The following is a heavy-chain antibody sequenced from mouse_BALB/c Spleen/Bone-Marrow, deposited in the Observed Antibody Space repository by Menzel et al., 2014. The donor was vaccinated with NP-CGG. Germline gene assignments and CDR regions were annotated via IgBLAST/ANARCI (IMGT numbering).Heavy chain of an antibody. V-gene: IGHV1-69*02. CDR2: IDSSDSDA. J-gene: IGHJ1*01. Sequence: VKLVESGAELVKPGASVKLSCKASGYTFTIYWMHWVKQWPGQGLEWIGEIDSSDSDANYNQKFKGKATLTVDKSSTAAYMQLSSLTSEDSAVYYCARRNYYGSHYWYFDVWGAGTTVTVSS. D-gene: IGHD1-1*01. CDR1: GYTFTIYW. CDR3: ARRNYYGSHYWYFDV.